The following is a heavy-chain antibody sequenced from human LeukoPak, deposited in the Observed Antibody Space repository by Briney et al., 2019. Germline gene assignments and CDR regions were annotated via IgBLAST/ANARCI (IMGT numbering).Heavy chain of an antibody. D-gene: IGHD4-23*01. V-gene: IGHV3-74*01. J-gene: IGHJ4*02. CDR2: INTDGSST. Sequence: PGGSLRLSCAASGFTFSSYWMHWVRQAPGKGLVWVSRINTDGSSTSYADSVKGRFTISRDNSKNTLYLQMNSLRAEDTAVYYCARVHRRTLTTVVTHTCPDYWGQGTLVTVSS. CDR3: ARVHRRTLTTVVTHTCPDY. CDR1: GFTFSSYW.